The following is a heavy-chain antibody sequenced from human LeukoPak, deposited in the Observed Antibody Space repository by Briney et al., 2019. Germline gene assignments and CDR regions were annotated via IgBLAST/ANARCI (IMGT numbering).Heavy chain of an antibody. CDR3: AKSTADPVYYFDY. D-gene: IGHD4-17*01. Sequence: GGSLRLSCAASGFTFSNYAMSWVRQAPGKGLEWVSAISGSGGSTYYADSVKGRFTISRDNSKNTLYLQMNSLRAEDTAVYYCAKSTADPVYYFDYWGQGTLVTVSS. CDR1: GFTFSNYA. J-gene: IGHJ4*02. V-gene: IGHV3-23*01. CDR2: ISGSGGST.